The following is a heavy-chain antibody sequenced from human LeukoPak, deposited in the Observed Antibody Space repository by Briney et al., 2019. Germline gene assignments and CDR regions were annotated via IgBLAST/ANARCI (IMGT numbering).Heavy chain of an antibody. J-gene: IGHJ4*02. V-gene: IGHV4-59*12. CDR1: GDSISNFY. CDR3: ARDGGTGYFDY. D-gene: IGHD3-16*01. Sequence: KPSETLSLTCSVSGDSISNFYWSWIRQPPGKGLEWIGYIDYSGSTSYNPSLKSRVTISIDTSKNQSSLNLSSVTAADTAVYSCARDGGTGYFDYWGQGTLVTVSS. CDR2: IDYSGST.